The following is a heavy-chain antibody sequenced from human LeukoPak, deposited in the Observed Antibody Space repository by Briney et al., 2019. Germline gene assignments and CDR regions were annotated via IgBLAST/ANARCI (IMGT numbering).Heavy chain of an antibody. V-gene: IGHV3-23*01. CDR3: AKDRSGTMIVVADAFDI. CDR2: ISGSGGST. Sequence: GGSLRLSCAASGFTFSSYVMSWVRQAPGKGLEWVSAISGSGGSTYYADSVEGRFTISRDNSKNTLYLQMNSLRAEDTAVYYCAKDRSGTMIVVADAFDIWGQGTMVTVSS. CDR1: GFTFSSYV. J-gene: IGHJ3*02. D-gene: IGHD3-22*01.